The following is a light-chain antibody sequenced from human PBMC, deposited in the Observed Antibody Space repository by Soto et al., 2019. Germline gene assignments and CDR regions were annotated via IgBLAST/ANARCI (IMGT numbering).Light chain of an antibody. Sequence: EIVLTQSPGTLSLSPGERATLSCRASHSVSSSYLAWYQQKPGQAPRLLIYGASSRATGIPDRFSGSGSGTDFTLTICRLEPEDFAVYYCQQYGSSPPITFAQGTRLEIK. V-gene: IGKV3-20*01. J-gene: IGKJ5*01. CDR2: GAS. CDR1: HSVSSSY. CDR3: QQYGSSPPIT.